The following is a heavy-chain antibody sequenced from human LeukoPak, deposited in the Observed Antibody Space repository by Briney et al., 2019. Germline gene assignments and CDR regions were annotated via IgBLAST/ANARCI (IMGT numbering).Heavy chain of an antibody. CDR3: ARDLDGSYYDGDY. Sequence: GASVKVSCKASGYTFTGYYMHWVRQAPGQGLEWMGWINPNSGGTNYAQKFQGRVTMTRDTSISTAYMELSRLRSGDTAVYYCARDLDGSYYDGDYWGQGTLVTVSS. CDR1: GYTFTGYY. J-gene: IGHJ4*02. D-gene: IGHD1-26*01. CDR2: INPNSGGT. V-gene: IGHV1-2*02.